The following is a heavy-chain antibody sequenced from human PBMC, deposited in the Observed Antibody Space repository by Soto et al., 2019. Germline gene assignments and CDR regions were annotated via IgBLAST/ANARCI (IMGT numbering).Heavy chain of an antibody. V-gene: IGHV1-18*01. J-gene: IGHJ5*02. Sequence: QVQLVQSGAEVKKPGASVKVSCKASGYTFTSYGISWVRQAPGQGLEWMGWISAYNGNTNYAQKRQGRVTMTTDTSTSTAYMELRSLRSDDTAVYYCARDAPTSYYDFWTDNWFDPWGQGTLVTVSS. CDR3: ARDAPTSYYDFWTDNWFDP. CDR1: GYTFTSYG. CDR2: ISAYNGNT. D-gene: IGHD3-3*01.